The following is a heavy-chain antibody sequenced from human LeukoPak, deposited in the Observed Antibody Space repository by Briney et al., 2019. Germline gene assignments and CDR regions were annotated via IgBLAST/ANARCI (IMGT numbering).Heavy chain of an antibody. CDR3: ARGLCSSTSCYWPDYYYYYMDV. Sequence: SVTVSCKASRGTFGSYAISWLRQAPGQGLEWMEGIIPIFGTANYTQKFQGRVTITADETTSTAYMELSSLRSEDTAVYYCARGLCSSTSCYWPDYYYYYMDVWGKGTTVTVSS. V-gene: IGHV1-69*01. CDR1: RGTFGSYA. J-gene: IGHJ6*03. CDR2: IIPIFGTA. D-gene: IGHD2-2*01.